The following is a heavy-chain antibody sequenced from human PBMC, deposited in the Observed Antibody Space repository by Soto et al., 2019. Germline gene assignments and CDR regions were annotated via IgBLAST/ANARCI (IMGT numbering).Heavy chain of an antibody. V-gene: IGHV4-59*08. CDR2: IYYSGST. J-gene: IGHJ6*03. Sequence: PSETLSLTCTVSGGSISSYYWTWIRQPPGKGLEWIGYIYYSGSTNYNPSLKSRVTISVDTSKNQFSLKLSSVTAADTAVYYCAIHGRGLPWAAFYYYYYMDVWGKGTTVTVSS. CDR3: AIHGRGLPWAAFYYYYYMDV. D-gene: IGHD2-15*01. CDR1: GGSISSYY.